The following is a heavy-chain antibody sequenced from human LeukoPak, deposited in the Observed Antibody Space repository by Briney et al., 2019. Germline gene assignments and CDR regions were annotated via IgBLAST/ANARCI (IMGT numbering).Heavy chain of an antibody. V-gene: IGHV3-30*18. Sequence: PGGSLRLSCAASGFTFSSYGMHWVRQAPGKGLEWVAVISYDGSNKYYADSVKGRFTISRDNSKNTLYLQMNSLRAEDTAVYYCAKVRFRYSYGCIDYWGQGTLVTVSS. CDR3: AKVRFRYSYGCIDY. D-gene: IGHD5-18*01. CDR2: ISYDGSNK. CDR1: GFTFSSYG. J-gene: IGHJ4*02.